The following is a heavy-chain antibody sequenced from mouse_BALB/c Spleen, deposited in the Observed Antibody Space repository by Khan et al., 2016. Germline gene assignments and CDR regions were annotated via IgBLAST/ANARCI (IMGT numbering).Heavy chain of an antibody. V-gene: IGHV3-2*02. Sequence: EVQLQESGPGLVKPSQSLSLTCTVTGYSITSDYAWNWIRQFPGNKLEWMGYISYSGSTSYNPSLKSRISITRDTSKNQFFLQLNSVTTEDTATYYCASWAANRYFDYWGQGTTLTVSS. D-gene: IGHD4-1*01. J-gene: IGHJ2*01. CDR3: ASWAANRYFDY. CDR1: GYSITSDYA. CDR2: ISYSGST.